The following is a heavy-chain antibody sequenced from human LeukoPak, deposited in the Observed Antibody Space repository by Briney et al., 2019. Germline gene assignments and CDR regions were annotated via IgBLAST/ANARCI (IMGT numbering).Heavy chain of an antibody. CDR2: ISAYNGNT. CDR3: ARGRGILRYFDQNFDY. J-gene: IGHJ4*02. V-gene: IGHV1-18*01. CDR1: GYTFTSYG. D-gene: IGHD3-9*01. Sequence: ASVKVSCKASGYTFTSYGISWVRQAPGQGLEWMGWISAYNGNTNYAQKLQGRVTVTTDTSTSTAYMELRSLRSDDTAVYYCARGRGILRYFDQNFDYWGQGTLVTVSS.